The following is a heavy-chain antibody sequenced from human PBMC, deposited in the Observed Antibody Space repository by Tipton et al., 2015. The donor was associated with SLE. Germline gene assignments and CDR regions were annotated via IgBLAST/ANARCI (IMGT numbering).Heavy chain of an antibody. CDR3: AREAPTYYYDSSGSGYGMDV. V-gene: IGHV4-39*07. J-gene: IGHJ6*02. Sequence: TLSLTCTVSGGSISSSSYYWGWIRQPPGKGLEWIGSIYYSGSTYYNPSLKSRVTISVDTSKNQFSLKLSSVTAADTAVYYCAREAPTYYYDSSGSGYGMDVWGQGTTVTVSS. CDR2: IYYSGST. D-gene: IGHD3-22*01. CDR1: GGSISSSSYY.